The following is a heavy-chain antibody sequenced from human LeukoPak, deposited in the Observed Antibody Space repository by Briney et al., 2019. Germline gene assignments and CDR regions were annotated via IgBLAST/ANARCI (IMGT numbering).Heavy chain of an antibody. Sequence: SETLSLACTVSGGSISSSSYYWGWIRQPPGKGLEWIGSIYYSGSTYYNPSLKSRVTISVDTSKNQFSLKLSSVTAADTAVYYCARRPRAAAGTGLFGYWGQGTLVTVSS. V-gene: IGHV4-39*01. CDR2: IYYSGST. J-gene: IGHJ4*02. CDR3: ARRPRAAAGTGLFGY. D-gene: IGHD6-13*01. CDR1: GGSISSSSYY.